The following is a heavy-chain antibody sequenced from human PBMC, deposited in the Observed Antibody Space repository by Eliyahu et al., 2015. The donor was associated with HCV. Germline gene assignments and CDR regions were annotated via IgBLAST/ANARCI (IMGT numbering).Heavy chain of an antibody. CDR3: AKSPQAWGLFDY. Sequence: EVQLLESGGGLVQPGGSLRLSCAASGFTFSSYAMSWVRQAPGKGLEWXSAISGSGGXTYYADSVKGRFTISRDNSKNTLYLQMNSLRAEDTAVYYCAKSPQAWGLFDYWGQGTLVTVSS. J-gene: IGHJ4*02. CDR1: GFTFSSYA. V-gene: IGHV3-23*01. D-gene: IGHD7-27*01. CDR2: ISGSGGXT.